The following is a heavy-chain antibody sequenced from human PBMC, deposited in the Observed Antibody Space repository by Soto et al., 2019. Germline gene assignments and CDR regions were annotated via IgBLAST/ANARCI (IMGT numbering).Heavy chain of an antibody. CDR3: ARVKQQLVLGYYGMDV. V-gene: IGHV1-69*13. CDR2: IIPIFGTA. Sequence: SVKVSCKASGGTFSSYAISWVRQAPGQGLEWMGGIIPIFGTAIYAQKFQGRVTITADESTSTAYMELSSLRSEDTAVYYCARVKQQLVLGYYGMDVWGQGTTVTVSS. D-gene: IGHD6-13*01. CDR1: GGTFSSYA. J-gene: IGHJ6*02.